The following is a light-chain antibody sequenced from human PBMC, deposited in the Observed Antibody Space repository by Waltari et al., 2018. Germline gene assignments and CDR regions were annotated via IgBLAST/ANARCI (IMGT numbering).Light chain of an antibody. V-gene: IGKV1-5*01. CDR2: DAS. CDR3: QQYNSPRT. J-gene: IGKJ1*01. Sequence: DIQMTQSPSTLSASVGDRVTIPCRASQSLSSWLAWYQQKPGKAPKLLIYDASSLESGVPSRFSGSGSGTEFTLTISSLQPDDFATYYCQQYNSPRTFGQGTKVEIK. CDR1: QSLSSW.